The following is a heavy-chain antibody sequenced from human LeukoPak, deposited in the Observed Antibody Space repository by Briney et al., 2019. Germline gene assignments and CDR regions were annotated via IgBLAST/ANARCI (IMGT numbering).Heavy chain of an antibody. V-gene: IGHV4-61*02. CDR2: IYTSGST. CDR1: GGSISSGSYH. Sequence: SETLSLTCTVSGGSISSGSYHWSWIRQPAGKGLEWIGRIYTSGSTNYNPSLKGRVTISVDTSKNQFSLKLSSVTAADTAVYYCAREEGIAAAWGQGTLVTVPS. CDR3: AREEGIAAA. J-gene: IGHJ5*02. D-gene: IGHD6-13*01.